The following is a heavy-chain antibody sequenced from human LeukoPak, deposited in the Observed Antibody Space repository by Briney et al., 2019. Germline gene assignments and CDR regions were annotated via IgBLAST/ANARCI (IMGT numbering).Heavy chain of an antibody. J-gene: IGHJ4*02. CDR1: GGSISSSNW. Sequence: SETLSLTCTVSGGSISSSNWWSWVRQPPGQGLEWIGEIYHSGSTNYNPSLKSRVTISVDKSKNQFSLKLSSVTAADTAVYYCARAPGTGYYDSSGSTPWDDYWGQGTLVTVSS. D-gene: IGHD3-22*01. V-gene: IGHV4-4*02. CDR3: ARAPGTGYYDSSGSTPWDDY. CDR2: IYHSGST.